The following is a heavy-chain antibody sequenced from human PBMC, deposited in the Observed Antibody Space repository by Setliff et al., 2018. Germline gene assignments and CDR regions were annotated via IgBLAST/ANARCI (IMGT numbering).Heavy chain of an antibody. CDR1: GYGFTSYG. CDR3: ARVVYYASGSSLSYGMDV. CDR2: ISAYNDNK. V-gene: IGHV1-18*01. D-gene: IGHD3-10*01. Sequence: ASVKVSCKASGYGFTSYGISWVRQAPGQGLEWMGWISAYNDNKNYAQKFQGRVTMTTDTSTNTVFMELRSLRSDDTAMFYCARVVYYASGSSLSYGMDVWGQGTAVTVSS. J-gene: IGHJ6*02.